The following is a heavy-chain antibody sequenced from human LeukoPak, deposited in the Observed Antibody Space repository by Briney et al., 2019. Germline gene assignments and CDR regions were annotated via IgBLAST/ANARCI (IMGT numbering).Heavy chain of an antibody. D-gene: IGHD2-2*01. CDR3: ARERGRHIVVVPAAPKGGPYYYYYMDV. CDR2: ISSSSSYI. J-gene: IGHJ6*03. CDR1: GFTFSSYS. Sequence: GGSLRLSCAASGFTFSSYSMNWVRQAPGKGLEWVSSISSSSSYIYYADSVKGRFTISRDNAKNSLYLQMNSLRAEDTAVYYCARERGRHIVVVPAAPKGGPYYYYYMDVWGKGTTVTVSS. V-gene: IGHV3-21*01.